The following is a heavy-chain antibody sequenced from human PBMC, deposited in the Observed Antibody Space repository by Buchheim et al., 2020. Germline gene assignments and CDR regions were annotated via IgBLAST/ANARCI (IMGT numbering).Heavy chain of an antibody. V-gene: IGHV3-48*03. CDR2: ISRSGSTI. D-gene: IGHD3-22*01. J-gene: IGHJ4*02. Sequence: EVQLVESGGGLVQPGGSLRLSCAASGFTVSNYEMNWVRQAPGKGLEWVSYISRSGSTIEYAYSVKGRFTISRDNAKNSLYLQMNSLRAEDTAVYYCAESLSGYQGFDYWGQGTL. CDR1: GFTVSNYE. CDR3: AESLSGYQGFDY.